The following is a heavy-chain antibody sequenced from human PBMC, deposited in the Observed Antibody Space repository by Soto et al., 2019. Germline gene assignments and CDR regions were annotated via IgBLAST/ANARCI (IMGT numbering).Heavy chain of an antibody. J-gene: IGHJ6*03. Sequence: EVQLVESGGGLVQPGGSLKLSCAASGFTFSGSALHWVRQASGKGLEWVGRIRSKGNNYATAYGASLKGRFTISRDDSKNTAYLQMNSLNTEEPAEYYCSRQASDFWSGKPPYYMDVGGRGTTLTVSS. CDR1: GFTFSGSA. V-gene: IGHV3-73*01. CDR2: IRSKGNNYAT. D-gene: IGHD3-3*01. CDR3: SRQASDFWSGKPPYYMDV.